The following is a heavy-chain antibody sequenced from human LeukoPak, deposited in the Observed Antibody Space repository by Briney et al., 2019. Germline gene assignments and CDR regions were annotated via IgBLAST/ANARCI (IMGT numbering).Heavy chain of an antibody. J-gene: IGHJ4*02. V-gene: IGHV4-59*01. Sequence: SETLSLTCTVSGGSINNYYWNWIRQPPGKGLEWIGFIYSSGTTNYNPSLKSRLTISLDTSKNQFSLKLTSMTAADTAVYYCARISSSWYPSRDYWGQGTLVTVSS. CDR3: ARISSSWYPSRDY. D-gene: IGHD6-13*01. CDR1: GGSINNYY. CDR2: IYSSGTT.